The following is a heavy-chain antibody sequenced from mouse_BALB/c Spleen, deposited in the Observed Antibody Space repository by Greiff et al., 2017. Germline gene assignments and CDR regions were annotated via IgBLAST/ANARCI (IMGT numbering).Heavy chain of an antibody. CDR2: IWSGGST. V-gene: IGHV2-2*02. Sequence: QVQLQQSGPGLVQPSQSLSITCTVSGFSLTSYGVHWVRQSPGKGLEWLGVIWSGGSTDYNAAFISRLSISKDNSKSQVFFKMNSLQANDTAIYYCARTGRYDPFAYWGQGTLVTVSA. CDR3: ARTGRYDPFAY. CDR1: GFSLTSYG. J-gene: IGHJ3*01. D-gene: IGHD2-14*01.